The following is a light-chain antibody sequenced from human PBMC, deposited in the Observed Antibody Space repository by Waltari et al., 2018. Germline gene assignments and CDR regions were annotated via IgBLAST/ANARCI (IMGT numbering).Light chain of an antibody. J-gene: IGKJ1*01. CDR3: QQYDSVPPT. V-gene: IGKV1-27*01. CDR1: RGITNY. Sequence: DIQMTQSPSSLSASVGDRVTITCRASRGITNYLVWYQQKPGKVPTLLIFAASSLQSGVPSRFSASGAGSDFTLTISSLQPEDAATYYCQQYDSVPPTFGQGTKVDIK. CDR2: AAS.